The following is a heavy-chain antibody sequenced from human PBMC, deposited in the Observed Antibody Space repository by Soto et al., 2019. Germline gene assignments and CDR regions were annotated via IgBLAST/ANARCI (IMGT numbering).Heavy chain of an antibody. CDR1: GFTFSSFA. CDR3: AHSRIAAAASY. V-gene: IGHV3-23*01. D-gene: IGHD6-13*01. CDR2: ISGSGGST. J-gene: IGHJ4*02. Sequence: PGGSLRLSCAASGFTFSSFAMSWVRQAPGKGLDWVSAISGSGGSTYSADSVKGRFTISRDNSKNTLYLQMSSLRAEDTATYYCAHSRIAAAASYWGQGTLVTVSS.